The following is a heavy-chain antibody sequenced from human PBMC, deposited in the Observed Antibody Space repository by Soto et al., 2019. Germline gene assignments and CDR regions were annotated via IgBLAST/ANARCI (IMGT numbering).Heavy chain of an antibody. Sequence: PGGSLRLSCAASGFTFSSYSMNWVRQAPGKGLEWVSSISSSSSYIYYADSVKGRFTISRDNAKNSLYLQMNSLRAEDTAVYYCARGLGARIQLWFNYWGQGTLVTVSS. D-gene: IGHD5-18*01. CDR1: GFTFSSYS. V-gene: IGHV3-21*01. CDR3: ARGLGARIQLWFNY. J-gene: IGHJ4*02. CDR2: ISSSSSYI.